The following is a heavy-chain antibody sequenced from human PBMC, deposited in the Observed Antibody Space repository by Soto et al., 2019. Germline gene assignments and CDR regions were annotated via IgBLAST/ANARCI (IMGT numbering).Heavy chain of an antibody. V-gene: IGHV3-30*04. D-gene: IGHD6-6*01. CDR1: GFIFKNYA. J-gene: IGHJ4*02. CDR2: ITRDGYNK. CDR3: TKSSGGSSSVGMDY. Sequence: GGSLRLSCAVSGFIFKNYALNWVRQAPGKGLEWVASITRDGYNKYYADSVKGRFTISRDNSKNTLSLQMTALRVEDSSVYYCTKSSGGSSSVGMDYWGPGTLVTV.